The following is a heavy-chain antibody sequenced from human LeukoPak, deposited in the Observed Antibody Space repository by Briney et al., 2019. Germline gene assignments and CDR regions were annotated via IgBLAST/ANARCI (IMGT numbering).Heavy chain of an antibody. CDR3: ARSVSDYGYYGMDV. D-gene: IGHD4-17*01. J-gene: IGHJ6*02. CDR2: INSDGSST. Sequence: SGGSLRLSCAASGFTFSSYWMHWVRQAPGKGLVWVSRINSDGSSTNYADSVKGRFTISGDNAKNTLYLQMNSLRVEDTAVYYCARSVSDYGYYGMDVWGQGTTATVSS. CDR1: GFTFSSYW. V-gene: IGHV3-74*01.